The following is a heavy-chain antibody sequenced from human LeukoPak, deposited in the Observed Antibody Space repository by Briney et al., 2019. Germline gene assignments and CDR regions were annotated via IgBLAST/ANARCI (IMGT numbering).Heavy chain of an antibody. V-gene: IGHV1-69*13. D-gene: IGHD2-2*01. J-gene: IGHJ3*02. Sequence: GASVKVSCKASGGTFSSYAISWVRQAPGQGLEWMGGIIPIFGTANYAQKFQGRVTITADESTSTAYMELSSLRSDDTAVYYCARVIVVPAADRGAFDIWGQGTMVTVSS. CDR1: GGTFSSYA. CDR2: IIPIFGTA. CDR3: ARVIVVPAADRGAFDI.